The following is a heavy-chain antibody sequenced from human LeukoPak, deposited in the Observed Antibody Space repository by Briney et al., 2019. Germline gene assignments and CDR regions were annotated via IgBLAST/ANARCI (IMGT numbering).Heavy chain of an antibody. Sequence: SETLSLTCTVSGGSISSSSYYWGWIGQPPGKGLEWIGSIYYSGSTYYNPSLKSRVTISVDTSKNQFSLKLSSVTAADTAVYYCARLGVVWLPAAWFNWFDPWGQGTLVTVSS. J-gene: IGHJ5*02. CDR3: ARLGVVWLPAAWFNWFDP. D-gene: IGHD2-2*01. CDR1: GGSISSSSYY. V-gene: IGHV4-39*01. CDR2: IYYSGST.